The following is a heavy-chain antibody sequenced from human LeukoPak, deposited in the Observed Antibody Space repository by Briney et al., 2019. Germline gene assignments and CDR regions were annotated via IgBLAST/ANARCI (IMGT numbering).Heavy chain of an antibody. J-gene: IGHJ6*03. Sequence: SETLSLTCTVSGYSISSGYYWGWIRQPPGKGLEWIGSIYHSGRTFYNPSLKSRVTISVDRTKNHFSLKLSSVTAADTAVYYCARTTEEYYGSGKSRKYYSYYYYMDVWGKGTTVTVSS. CDR1: GYSISSGYY. V-gene: IGHV4-38-2*02. CDR3: ARTTEEYYGSGKSRKYYSYYYYMDV. CDR2: IYHSGRT. D-gene: IGHD3-10*01.